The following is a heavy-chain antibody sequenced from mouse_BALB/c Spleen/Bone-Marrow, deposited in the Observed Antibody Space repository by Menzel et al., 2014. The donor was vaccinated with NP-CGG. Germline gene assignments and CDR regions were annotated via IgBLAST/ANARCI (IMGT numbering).Heavy chain of an antibody. Sequence: VQLQQSGAELVEPGASVKLSCKASGYTFTSYWIHWVKQRPGQGLEWIGENNPSNGRTNYNEKFKSKATLTVDKSSTTAYMQLSSLTSEDSAVYYCARYDGPAWFAYWGQGTLVTVSA. CDR2: NNPSNGRT. CDR3: ARYDGPAWFAY. D-gene: IGHD2-3*01. CDR1: GYTFTSYW. V-gene: IGHV1S81*02. J-gene: IGHJ3*01.